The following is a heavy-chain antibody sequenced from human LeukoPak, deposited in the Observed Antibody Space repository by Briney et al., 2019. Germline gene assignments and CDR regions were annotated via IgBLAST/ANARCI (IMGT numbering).Heavy chain of an antibody. CDR1: GFTASDNY. J-gene: IGHJ1*01. Sequence: GGSLRLSCAASGFTASDNYMRWVRQAPGKGLEWVSVITTAGYTYYADSVKGRFTLSRDNSKNTLSLQMNSLRVDDTAVYYCAREGAGFQHWGQGTLVTVSS. CDR2: ITTAGYT. D-gene: IGHD3-10*01. CDR3: AREGAGFQH. V-gene: IGHV3-53*01.